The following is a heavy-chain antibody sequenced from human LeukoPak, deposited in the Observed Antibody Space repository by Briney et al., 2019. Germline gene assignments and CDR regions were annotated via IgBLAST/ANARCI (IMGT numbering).Heavy chain of an antibody. J-gene: IGHJ3*02. V-gene: IGHV1-18*01. Sequence: ASVKVSCKASGYTFTSYGISWVRQAPGQGLEWMGWISIYNRNTNYAQKFQGRVTMTTDTSTSTAYMDLRSLRSDDTAVYYCARDYRTDAFDIWGQGTMVTVSS. CDR2: ISIYNRNT. CDR3: ARDYRTDAFDI. CDR1: GYTFTSYG.